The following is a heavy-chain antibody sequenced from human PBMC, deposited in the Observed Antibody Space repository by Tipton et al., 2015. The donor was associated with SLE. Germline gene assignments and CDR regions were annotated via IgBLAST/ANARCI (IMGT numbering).Heavy chain of an antibody. CDR3: ATNGQRLNAFDI. CDR1: GHTFTSYY. D-gene: IGHD2-8*01. J-gene: IGHJ3*02. Sequence: QLVQSGAEGKKPGASVKVSCKASGHTFTSYYIHWVRQAPGQGLEWMGIINPSGDSTSYAQKFQGRVTGTRDTSTSTVHMALSSLSPEDTSVYYCATNGQRLNAFDIWGQGTMVTVSS. CDR2: INPSGDST. V-gene: IGHV1-46*01.